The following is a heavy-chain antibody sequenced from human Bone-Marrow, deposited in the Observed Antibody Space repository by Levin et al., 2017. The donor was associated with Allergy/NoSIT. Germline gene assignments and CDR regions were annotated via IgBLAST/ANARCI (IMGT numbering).Heavy chain of an antibody. Sequence: GGSLRLSCESSGGTSDIYAMHWVRQVPGQGLEWMGGIIPITGTPNYAQRFEGRITIDADESTGTAVLEVRGLRSEDTAIYYCARWKLGTFDLWGPGTVVSVSS. V-gene: IGHV1-69*01. CDR1: GGTSDIYA. D-gene: IGHD1-1*01. J-gene: IGHJ3*01. CDR2: IIPITGTP. CDR3: ARWKLGTFDL.